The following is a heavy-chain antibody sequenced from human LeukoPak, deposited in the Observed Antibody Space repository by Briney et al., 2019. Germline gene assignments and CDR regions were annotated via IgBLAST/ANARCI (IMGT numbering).Heavy chain of an antibody. CDR1: GYTFTSYY. Sequence: ASVKVSCKASGYTFTSYYMHWVRLAPGQGLEWMGIINPSGGSTSYAQKFQGRVTITADESTSTAYMELSSLRSEDTAIYYCARGNSSSWEFDYWGQGTLVTVSS. CDR3: ARGNSSSWEFDY. V-gene: IGHV1-46*01. CDR2: INPSGGST. D-gene: IGHD6-13*01. J-gene: IGHJ4*02.